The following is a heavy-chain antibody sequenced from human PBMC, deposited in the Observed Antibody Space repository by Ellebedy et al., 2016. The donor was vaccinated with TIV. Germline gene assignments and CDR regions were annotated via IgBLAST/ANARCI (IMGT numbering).Heavy chain of an antibody. Sequence: GESLKISXAASGFTFSSYGMHWVRQAPGKGLEWVAVISYDGSNKYYADSVKGRFTISRDNAKKSLYLQMNSLRAEDTAVYYCARGGGEQQLVLRYWGQGTLSPSPQ. CDR3: ARGGGEQQLVLRY. CDR2: ISYDGSNK. D-gene: IGHD6-13*01. V-gene: IGHV3-30*03. CDR1: GFTFSSYG. J-gene: IGHJ4*02.